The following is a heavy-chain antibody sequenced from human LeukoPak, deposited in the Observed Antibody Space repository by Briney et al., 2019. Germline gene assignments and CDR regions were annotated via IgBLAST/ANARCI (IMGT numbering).Heavy chain of an antibody. D-gene: IGHD6-19*01. Sequence: GGSLRLSCPASGFTFSSYSMNWVRQAPGKGLEWVSSISSSSSYIYYADSVKGRFTISRDNAKNSLYLQMNSLRAEDTAVYYCARGGSGWSHPGGYWGQGTLVTVSS. CDR1: GFTFSSYS. J-gene: IGHJ4*02. V-gene: IGHV3-21*01. CDR2: ISSSSSYI. CDR3: ARGGSGWSHPGGY.